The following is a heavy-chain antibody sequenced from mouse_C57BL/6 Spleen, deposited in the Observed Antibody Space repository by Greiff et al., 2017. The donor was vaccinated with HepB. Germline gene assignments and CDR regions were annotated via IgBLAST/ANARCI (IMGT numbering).Heavy chain of an antibody. CDR2: INPGSGGT. V-gene: IGHV1-62-3*01. J-gene: IGHJ4*01. CDR3: ARRNPAFAMAMDY. D-gene: IGHD1-1*02. CDR1: GYTFTSYW. Sequence: QVQLQQPGAELVKPGASVKLSCKASGYTFTSYWMHWVKQRPGRGLEWIGVINPGSGGTNYNEKFKGKATLTADKSSSTAYMQLSSLTSEDAAVYFCARRNPAFAMAMDYWGQGTSVTVSS.